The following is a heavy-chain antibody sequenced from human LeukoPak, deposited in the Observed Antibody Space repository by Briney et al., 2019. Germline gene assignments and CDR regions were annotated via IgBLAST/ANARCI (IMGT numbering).Heavy chain of an antibody. Sequence: GGSLRLSCEASGFIVSSNYMSWVRRAPGKGLEWVSVIYPDGSTNYADSVKGRFTISRDNSKNTLYLQMNSLRAEDTAVYYCARDAPDSSSWEFDYLGQGTLVTVSS. J-gene: IGHJ4*02. D-gene: IGHD6-13*01. CDR3: ARDAPDSSSWEFDY. CDR2: IYPDGST. V-gene: IGHV3-53*05. CDR1: GFIVSSNY.